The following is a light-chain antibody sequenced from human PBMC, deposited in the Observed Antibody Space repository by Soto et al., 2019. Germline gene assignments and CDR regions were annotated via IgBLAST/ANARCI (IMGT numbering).Light chain of an antibody. CDR3: ASWDDSVNGRV. Sequence: QSVLTQPPSASGAPGQRVTISCCGSASNLGTYAVNWYQQLPGTAPKLLIYSNDQRPSGVPDRFSGSKSGTSASLAISGLQSDDEADYYCASWDDSVNGRVFGGGTKLAVL. V-gene: IGLV1-44*01. J-gene: IGLJ3*02. CDR2: SND. CDR1: ASNLGTYA.